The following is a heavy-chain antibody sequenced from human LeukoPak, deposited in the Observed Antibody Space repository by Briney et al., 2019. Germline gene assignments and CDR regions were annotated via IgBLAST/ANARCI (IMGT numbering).Heavy chain of an antibody. Sequence: GGSLRLSCAASGFTFSSYGMHWVRQAPGKGLEWVAVISYDGSNKYYADSVKGRFTISRDNSKNTLYLQMNSLRAEDTAVYYCAKLWAGYYFDCCGQGSLVTVSS. J-gene: IGHJ4*02. CDR1: GFTFSSYG. V-gene: IGHV3-30*18. CDR2: ISYDGSNK. D-gene: IGHD3-10*01. CDR3: AKLWAGYYFDC.